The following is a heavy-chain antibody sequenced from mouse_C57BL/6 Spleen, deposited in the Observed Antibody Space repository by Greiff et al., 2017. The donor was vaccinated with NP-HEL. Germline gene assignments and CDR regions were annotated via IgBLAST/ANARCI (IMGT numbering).Heavy chain of an antibody. CDR1: GFNIIDDY. J-gene: IGHJ3*01. V-gene: IGHV14-4*01. CDR2: IDPENGDT. Sequence: VQLQQSGAELVRPGASVKLSCTASGFNIIDDYMHWVKQRPEQGLEWIGWIDPENGDTEYASKFQGKATITADTSSNTAYLQLSSLTSEDTAVYYCTTGRFAYWGQGTLVTVSA. CDR3: TTGRFAY.